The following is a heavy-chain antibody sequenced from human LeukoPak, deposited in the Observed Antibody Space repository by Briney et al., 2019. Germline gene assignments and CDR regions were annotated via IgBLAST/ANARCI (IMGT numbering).Heavy chain of an antibody. CDR3: ARVPPRWLRSYGMDV. Sequence: PSETLSLTCAVYGGSFSGYYWSWIRQPPGKGLEWIGEINHSGSTNYNPSHKSRVTISVDTSKNQFSLKLSSVTAADTAVYYCARVPPRWLRSYGMDVWGQGTTVTVSS. V-gene: IGHV4-34*01. CDR1: GGSFSGYY. CDR2: INHSGST. J-gene: IGHJ6*02. D-gene: IGHD5-12*01.